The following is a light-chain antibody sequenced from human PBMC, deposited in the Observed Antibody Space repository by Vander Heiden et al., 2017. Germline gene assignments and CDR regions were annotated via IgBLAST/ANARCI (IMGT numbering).Light chain of an antibody. V-gene: IGKV3-20*01. J-gene: IGKJ3*01. CDR3: QQYDNSPFT. CDR1: QTVSENS. CDR2: GAS. Sequence: EIVLTQSPGALSLSPGERATLSCRASQTVSENSLAWYQQKPGQAPRLLIFGASSRPTGLPDRFSGSGSGTDFTLTISRLEPEDFAVYYCQQYDNSPFTFGHGTKVDI.